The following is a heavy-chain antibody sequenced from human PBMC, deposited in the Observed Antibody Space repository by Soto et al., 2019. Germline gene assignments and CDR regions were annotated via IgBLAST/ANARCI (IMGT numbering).Heavy chain of an antibody. CDR2: INASNGDT. CDR3: ARGGDIVVVVAAKGRRSGAFDI. CDR1: GYIFTNYA. D-gene: IGHD2-15*01. Sequence: GASVKVSCKASGYIFTNYAIYWVRQAPGQRLEWMGWINASNGDTRYSQNFQGRVTITRDTSTSTVYMELSSLRPEDTAVYYCARGGDIVVVVAAKGRRSGAFDIWGQGTMVTVSS. J-gene: IGHJ3*02. V-gene: IGHV1-3*01.